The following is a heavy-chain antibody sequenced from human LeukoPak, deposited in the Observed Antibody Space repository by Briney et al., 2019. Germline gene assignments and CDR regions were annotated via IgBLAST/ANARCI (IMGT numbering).Heavy chain of an antibody. J-gene: IGHJ4*02. Sequence: QTGGSLRLSCEASGFTFSHYGMHWVRQAPGKGLEWVSAISGSGGSTYYADSVQGRFTISRDNSKNTLYLQMNSLRAEDTALYYCAKDLRDCSGGSCYSSDYWGQGTLVTVSS. D-gene: IGHD2-15*01. CDR2: ISGSGGST. CDR1: GFTFSHYG. V-gene: IGHV3-23*01. CDR3: AKDLRDCSGGSCYSSDY.